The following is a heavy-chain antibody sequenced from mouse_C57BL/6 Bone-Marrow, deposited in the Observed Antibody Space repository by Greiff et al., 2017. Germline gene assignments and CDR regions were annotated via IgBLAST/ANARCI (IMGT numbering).Heavy chain of an antibody. CDR3: AKGIYGNPFAD. V-gene: IGHV5-6*01. J-gene: IGHJ3*01. Sequence: DVHLVESGGDLVKPGGSLTLSCAASGFTFSSYGMSWVRQTPDKRLEWVATISSGGSYTYYPDSVKGRFTISRDNAKNTLYLQMSSLKSEDTAMYYCAKGIYGNPFADWGQGTLVTVSA. D-gene: IGHD2-1*01. CDR2: ISSGGSYT. CDR1: GFTFSSYG.